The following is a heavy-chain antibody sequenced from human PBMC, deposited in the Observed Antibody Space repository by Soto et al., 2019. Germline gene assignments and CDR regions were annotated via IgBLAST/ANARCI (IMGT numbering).Heavy chain of an antibody. Sequence: SVKVSCKASGGTFSSYAISWVRQAPGQGLEWMGGIIPIFGTANYAQKFQGRVTITADESTSTAYMELSSLRSEDTAVYYCAISVSNHYYYYGMDVWGQGTTVTVSS. CDR3: AISVSNHYYYYGMDV. V-gene: IGHV1-69*13. J-gene: IGHJ6*02. CDR2: IIPIFGTA. D-gene: IGHD4-4*01. CDR1: GGTFSSYA.